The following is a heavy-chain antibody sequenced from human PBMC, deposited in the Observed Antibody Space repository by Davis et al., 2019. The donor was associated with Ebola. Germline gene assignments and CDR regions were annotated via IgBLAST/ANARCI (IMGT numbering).Heavy chain of an antibody. D-gene: IGHD4-23*01. CDR3: ARGGAVAPD. J-gene: IGHJ4*02. Sequence: GESLKISCEASGFIFNRYPMHWVRQAPGKGLEWVGVISVGGANEEQADSVKGRFIISRDNAKNTLYLQMNSLRVEDTAVYFCARGGAVAPDWGPGTLVTVSS. CDR1: GFIFNRYP. CDR2: ISVGGANE. V-gene: IGHV3-30-3*01.